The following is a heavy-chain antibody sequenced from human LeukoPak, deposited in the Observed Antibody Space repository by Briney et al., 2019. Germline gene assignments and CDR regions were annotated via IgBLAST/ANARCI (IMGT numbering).Heavy chain of an antibody. Sequence: ASVKVSCKASGYSFTGYPFSWVRQAPGQGLEWMGWINTYNGNTKNAQNLQGRVTMTTDTSTSTVYMDLRGLRSDDTAVYYCARGYDYGDYVGDFDYWGQGTLVTVSS. CDR1: GYSFTGYP. J-gene: IGHJ4*02. V-gene: IGHV1-18*01. D-gene: IGHD4-17*01. CDR2: INTYNGNT. CDR3: ARGYDYGDYVGDFDY.